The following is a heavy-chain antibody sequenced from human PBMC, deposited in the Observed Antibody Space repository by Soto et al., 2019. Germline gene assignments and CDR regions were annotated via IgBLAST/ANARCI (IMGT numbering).Heavy chain of an antibody. J-gene: IGHJ4*02. CDR2: IYYIGNT. V-gene: IGHV4-39*01. CDR3: GGQDYGAQGYYFEN. D-gene: IGHD4-17*01. Sequence: QLQLQESGSGLVKPSETLSLTCIVSNGSISSRSSYWGWIRQTPGKGLEWIGSIYYIGNTYYNPDLKRRVTIAIDTPRTQFSLKMNSGTAADTAVYFCGGQDYGAQGYYFENWGQGALVTVSS. CDR1: NGSISSRSSY.